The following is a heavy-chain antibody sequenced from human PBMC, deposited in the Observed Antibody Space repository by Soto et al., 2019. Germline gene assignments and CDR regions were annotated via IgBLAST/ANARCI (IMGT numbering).Heavy chain of an antibody. J-gene: IGHJ6*02. D-gene: IGHD3-9*01. CDR2: IWYDGSNE. CDR3: AKGTYYDILTGYSYYYYYGMDV. CDR1: GFIFSNFG. Sequence: QVQLVESGGGVVQPGRSLRLSCAASGFIFSNFGMHWVRQAPGKGLEWVAVIWYDGSNEYYADSVKGRFTISKDNSKNTLYLQMNSLRAEDTAVYYCAKGTYYDILTGYSYYYYYGMDVWGQGTTVTVSS. V-gene: IGHV3-33*06.